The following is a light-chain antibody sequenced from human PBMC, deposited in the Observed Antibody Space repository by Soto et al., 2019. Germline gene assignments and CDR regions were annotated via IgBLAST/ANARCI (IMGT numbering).Light chain of an antibody. CDR1: QDIRSR. CDR2: SAT. CDR3: QQANILPPV. J-gene: IGKJ4*01. V-gene: IGKV1-12*01. Sequence: IEMTQSPSSLSASVGDRVTITCRASQDIRSRLAWYQHKPGKAPNLLIYSATTLQSGVPYRFSGSGSGTYFTLTISSLQPEDFATYYCQQANILPPVFGGGTSVDI.